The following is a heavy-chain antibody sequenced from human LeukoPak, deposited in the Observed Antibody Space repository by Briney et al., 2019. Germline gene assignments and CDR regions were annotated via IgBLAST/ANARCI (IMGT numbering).Heavy chain of an antibody. CDR2: IYYSGST. Sequence: PSETLSLTCTVSGGSVSSGSYYWSWIRQPPGKGLEWIGYIYYSGSTNYNPSLKSRVTISVDTSKNQFSLNLRSVTAADTAVYYCARQPYKLGAYYFDYWGQGTLVTVSS. J-gene: IGHJ4*02. CDR1: GGSVSSGSYY. CDR3: ARQPYKLGAYYFDY. V-gene: IGHV4-61*01. D-gene: IGHD1-26*01.